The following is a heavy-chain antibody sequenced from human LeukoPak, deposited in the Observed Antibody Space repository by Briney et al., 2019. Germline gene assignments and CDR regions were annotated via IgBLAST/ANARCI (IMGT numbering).Heavy chain of an antibody. D-gene: IGHD4-23*01. J-gene: IGHJ4*02. CDR2: ISSSSSYI. Sequence: GGSLRLSCAASGFTFSSYSMNWVRQAPGKGLEWVSSISSSSSYIYYADSVKGRFTISRDNAKNSLYLQMNSLGAEDTAVYYCARGGNSNPFDYWGQGTLVTVSS. CDR3: ARGGNSNPFDY. CDR1: GFTFSSYS. V-gene: IGHV3-21*01.